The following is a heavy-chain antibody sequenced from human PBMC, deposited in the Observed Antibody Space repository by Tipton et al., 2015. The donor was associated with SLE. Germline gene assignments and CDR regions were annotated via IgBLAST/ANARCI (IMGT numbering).Heavy chain of an antibody. D-gene: IGHD6-19*01. V-gene: IGHV4-61*02. J-gene: IGHJ3*02. CDR1: GDSFSSTAYY. CDR3: ARVYSSGWHGDAFEI. Sequence: TLSLTCTVSGDSFSSTAYYWSWIRQPAGKGLEWIGRVYSTGSTTYNPSLESRITISVDTSKNQFSLKLSSVTAADTAVYYCARVYSSGWHGDAFEIWGQGTVVSVSS. CDR2: VYSTGST.